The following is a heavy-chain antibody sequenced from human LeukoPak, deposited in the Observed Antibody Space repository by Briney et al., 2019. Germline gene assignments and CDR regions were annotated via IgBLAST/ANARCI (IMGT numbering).Heavy chain of an antibody. D-gene: IGHD5-18*01. CDR1: GYTFTGYY. V-gene: IGHV1-2*02. CDR3: ARPPFLRGYSYGF. J-gene: IGHJ4*02. Sequence: GASVEVSCKASGYTFTGYYMHWVRQAPGQGLEWMGWINPNSGGTNYAQKFQGRVTLTRDTSISTAYMELSRLRSDDTAVYYCARPPFLRGYSYGFWGQGTLVTVSS. CDR2: INPNSGGT.